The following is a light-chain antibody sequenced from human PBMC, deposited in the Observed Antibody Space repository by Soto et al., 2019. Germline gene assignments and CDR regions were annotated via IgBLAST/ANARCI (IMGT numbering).Light chain of an antibody. V-gene: IGKV3-15*01. CDR2: GAS. CDR3: QQYYNWPRT. CDR1: QYVSVRF. Sequence: EIVLTQSPGTLSLSPGESATLSCRASQYVSVRFLAWYQQKPGQAPRLLIYGASTRATGIPARFSGSGSGTEFTLTISSLQAEDCAVYYCQQYYNWPRTFGQGTRLEIK. J-gene: IGKJ5*01.